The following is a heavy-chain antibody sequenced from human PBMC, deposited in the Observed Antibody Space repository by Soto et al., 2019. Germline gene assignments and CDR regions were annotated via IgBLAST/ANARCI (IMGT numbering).Heavy chain of an antibody. CDR1: GYTFTSYA. D-gene: IGHD6-19*01. Sequence: GASVKVSCKASGYTFTSYAMHWVRQAPGQRLEWMGWINAGNGNTKYSQKFQGRVTITRDTSASTAYMELSSLRSEDTAVYYCASDGAGTAATPQPPFDTWGQGTLVTVSS. V-gene: IGHV1-3*01. J-gene: IGHJ5*02. CDR3: ASDGAGTAATPQPPFDT. CDR2: INAGNGNT.